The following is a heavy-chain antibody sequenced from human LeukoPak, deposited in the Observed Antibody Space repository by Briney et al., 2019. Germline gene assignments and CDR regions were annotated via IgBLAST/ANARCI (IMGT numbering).Heavy chain of an antibody. V-gene: IGHV3-23*01. J-gene: IGHJ4*02. D-gene: IGHD3-10*01. CDR3: AKDTRGLKPYYFDH. CDR1: GFTFRSYA. CDR2: LSDSGYGT. Sequence: GGSLGLSCAASGFTFRSYAMNWVRQAPGKGLEWVSGLSDSGYGTYYADSVKGRFTISRDNSKNTLYLQMNSLRAEDTAVYYCAKDTRGLKPYYFDHWGQGIMVTVSS.